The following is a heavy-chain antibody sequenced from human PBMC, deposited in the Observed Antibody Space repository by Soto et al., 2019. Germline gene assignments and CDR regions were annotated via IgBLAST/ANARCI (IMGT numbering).Heavy chain of an antibody. CDR3: ARDGYDLWSGYYNY. D-gene: IGHD3-3*01. Sequence: PGGSLRLSCAASGFTFSSYAMHWVRQAPGKGLEWVAVISYDGSNKYYADSVKGRFTIPRDNSKNTLYLQMNSLRAEDTAVYYCARDGYDLWSGYYNYWGQGTLVTVSS. CDR1: GFTFSSYA. J-gene: IGHJ4*02. V-gene: IGHV3-30-3*01. CDR2: ISYDGSNK.